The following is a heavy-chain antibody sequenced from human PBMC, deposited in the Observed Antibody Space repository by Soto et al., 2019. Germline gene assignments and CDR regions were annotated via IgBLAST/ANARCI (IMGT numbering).Heavy chain of an antibody. CDR3: ARVRLYTSSAGTPFDY. Sequence: PSETLSLTCTVSGGSIINTNWWIWVRQPPGKGLEWIGEIYNSRNINYNPSLKSRVTISIDTSKNEFSLDLTSLTAADTAIYYCARVRLYTSSAGTPFDYWGHGTLVTVS. V-gene: IGHV4-4*02. CDR2: IYNSRNI. J-gene: IGHJ4*01. D-gene: IGHD6-6*01. CDR1: GGSIINTNW.